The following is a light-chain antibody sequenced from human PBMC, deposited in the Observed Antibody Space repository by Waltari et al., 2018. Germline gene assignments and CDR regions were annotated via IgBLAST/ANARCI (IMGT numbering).Light chain of an antibody. Sequence: NFMLTQPHSVSESPGRTVTISCTRSSCSIASNYAQWNQQRPGSAPTTVIYEDDQRPSGVPDRFSGSIDSSSNSASLTISGLKTEDEADYYCQSYHAGNPWVFGGGTRLTVV. CDR2: EDD. CDR1: SCSIASNY. CDR3: QSYHAGNPWV. J-gene: IGLJ3*02. V-gene: IGLV6-57*03.